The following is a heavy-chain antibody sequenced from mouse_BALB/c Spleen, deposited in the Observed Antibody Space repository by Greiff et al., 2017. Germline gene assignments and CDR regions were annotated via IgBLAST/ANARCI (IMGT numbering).Heavy chain of an antibody. CDR2: ISYSGST. CDR1: GYSITSDYA. Sequence: EGKLVESGPGLVKPSQSLSLTCTVTGYSITSDYAWNWIRQFPGNKLEWMGYISYSGSTSYNPSLKSRISITRDTSKNQFFLQLNSVTTEDTATYYCARYGNYFDYWGQGTTLTVSS. V-gene: IGHV3-2*02. D-gene: IGHD2-1*01. CDR3: ARYGNYFDY. J-gene: IGHJ2*01.